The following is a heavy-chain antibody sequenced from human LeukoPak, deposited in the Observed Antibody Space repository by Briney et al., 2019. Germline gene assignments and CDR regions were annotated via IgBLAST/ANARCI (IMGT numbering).Heavy chain of an antibody. CDR3: ARHFAIAGSLSYAMYV. Sequence: PSETLSLTRTVSGGSISSYYWSWIRQPPGKGLEWIGYIYYSGSTNYNPSLKSRVTISVDTSKKQFSLRLSSVTAADTAVYYCARHFAIAGSLSYAMYVWGQGTTVTVSS. J-gene: IGHJ6*02. CDR1: GGSISSYY. V-gene: IGHV4-59*01. CDR2: IYYSGST. D-gene: IGHD6-13*01.